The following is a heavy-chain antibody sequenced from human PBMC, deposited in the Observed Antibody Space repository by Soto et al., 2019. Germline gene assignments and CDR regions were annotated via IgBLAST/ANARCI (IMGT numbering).Heavy chain of an antibody. CDR3: AKPPVARGYFDF. J-gene: IGHJ4*02. CDR1: GFTFSSYG. V-gene: IGHV3-30*18. CDR2: ISSDGSNK. D-gene: IGHD2-15*01. Sequence: ESGGGVVQPGRSLRLSCAASGFTFSSYGMHWVRQAPGKGLEWVAVISSDGSNKYYADSVKGRFTISRDNSKNTLYLQMNSLRAEDTAVFYCAKPPVARGYFDFWGQGTLVTVSS.